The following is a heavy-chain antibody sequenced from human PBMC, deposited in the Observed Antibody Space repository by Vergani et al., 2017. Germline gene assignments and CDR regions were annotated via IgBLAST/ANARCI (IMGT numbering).Heavy chain of an antibody. CDR3: ARSGTGVYYNKDG. D-gene: IGHD3/OR15-3a*01. CDR2: IIPILGIA. V-gene: IGHV1-69*02. J-gene: IGHJ6*03. Sequence: QVQMVQSGAEVKKPGSSVKVSCKASGGTFSSYTISWVRQAPGQGLEWMGRIIPILGIANYAQKTQGRVTITADKSTSTAYMELSSLRSEDTAVYYGARSGTGVYYNKDGWGKGTTVNVS. CDR1: GGTFSSYT.